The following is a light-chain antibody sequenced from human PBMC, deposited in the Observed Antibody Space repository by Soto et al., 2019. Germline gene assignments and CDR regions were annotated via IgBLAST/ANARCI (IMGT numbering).Light chain of an antibody. CDR1: QSVRDY. CDR2: AAS. V-gene: IGKV1-39*01. CDR3: QQSYITPRI. J-gene: IGKJ1*01. Sequence: GDRVTLTCQASQSVRDYVNWYQQRPGKAPNLLIYAASTLHSGVPSRFSGSGSGTFFTLTINGLQPEDFATYYWQQSYITPRIFGQGTKVEV.